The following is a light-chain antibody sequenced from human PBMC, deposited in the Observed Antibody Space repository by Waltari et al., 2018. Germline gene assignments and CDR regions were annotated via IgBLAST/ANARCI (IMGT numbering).Light chain of an antibody. V-gene: IGKV1-9*01. J-gene: IGKJ4*01. CDR1: QGISSN. CDR3: QQVSSYPIT. Sequence: DTQLTQPPSFLSASVGDRVTITCWASQGISSNLAWYQQKPGKAPKLLLYAASTSQSGVPSKFCGSGSGTEFTLTSSSLQPEYFATSYCQQVSSYPITFGGGTKVESK. CDR2: AAS.